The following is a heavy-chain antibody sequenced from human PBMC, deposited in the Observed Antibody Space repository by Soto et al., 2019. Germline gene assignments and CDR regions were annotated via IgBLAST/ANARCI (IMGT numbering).Heavy chain of an antibody. CDR3: ARGRDYAFWSGLNWFDP. D-gene: IGHD3-3*01. CDR1: GYTFTTYD. V-gene: IGHV1-8*01. Sequence: VASVKVSCKASGYTFTTYDINWVRQAIGQGLEWMGWMNPNSGDTGYAEKFQGRVTMTRNTAINTAYMELTSLTSEDTAVYFCARGRDYAFWSGLNWFDPWGQGTLVTVSS. CDR2: MNPNSGDT. J-gene: IGHJ5*02.